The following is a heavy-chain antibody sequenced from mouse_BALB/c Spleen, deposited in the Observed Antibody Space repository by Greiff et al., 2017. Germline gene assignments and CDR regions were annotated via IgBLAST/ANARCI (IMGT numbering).Heavy chain of an antibody. D-gene: IGHD4-1*01. CDR1: GFTFSSFG. CDR3: ARWESPAY. J-gene: IGHJ3*01. Sequence: EGQRVESGGGLVQPGGSRKLSCAASGFTFSSFGMHWVRQAPEKGLEWVAYISSGSSTIYYADTVKGRFTISRDNPKNTLFLQMTSLRSEDTAMYYCARWESPAYWGQGTLVTVSA. V-gene: IGHV5-17*02. CDR2: ISSGSSTI.